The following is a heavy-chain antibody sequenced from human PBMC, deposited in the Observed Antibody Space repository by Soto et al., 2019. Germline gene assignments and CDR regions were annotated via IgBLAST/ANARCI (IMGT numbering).Heavy chain of an antibody. CDR1: GYTFTSYA. J-gene: IGHJ4*02. CDR3: ARGDGYYYFDY. V-gene: IGHV1-3*01. CDR2: INAGNGNT. Sequence: QVQPVQSGAEVKKPGASVKVSCKASGYTFTSYAMHWVRQAPGQRLEWMGWINAGNGNTKYSQKLQGRVTITRDTSASTAYMELSSLRSEDTAVDYCARGDGYYYFDYWGQGTLVTVSS. D-gene: IGHD3-22*01.